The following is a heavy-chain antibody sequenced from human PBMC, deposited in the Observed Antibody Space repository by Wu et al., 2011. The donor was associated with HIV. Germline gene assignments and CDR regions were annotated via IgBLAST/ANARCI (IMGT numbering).Heavy chain of an antibody. V-gene: IGHV5-51*01. CDR2: FHPGGSDT. CDR1: GYSFTNYW. J-gene: IGHJ4*02. Sequence: SLRISCKGSGYSFTNYWIGWVRQMPGKGLEWMGIFHPGGSDTKYSPSFQGHVTFSADKSISTAYLEWAGLKASDTAIYYCATSATSGSANSYSGGMDHWGQGTLVTVSS. D-gene: IGHD6-13*01. CDR3: ATSATSGSANSYSGGMDH.